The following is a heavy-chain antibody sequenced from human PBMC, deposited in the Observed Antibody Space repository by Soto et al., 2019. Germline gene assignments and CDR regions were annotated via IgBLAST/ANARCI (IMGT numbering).Heavy chain of an antibody. CDR2: ISYDGSDK. CDR3: ANTPDSYACALEGYCAY. CDR1: GFTFSSYG. Sequence: QVQLVESGGGVVQPGRSLRVSCAASGFTFSSYGMNWVRQAPGKGLEWVAIISYDGSDKYYADSVKVRFTISSDNSKNTLYLQMNSLRGEDTAVYSCANTPDSYACALEGYCAYWGTGTLVTVAS. J-gene: IGHJ4*02. V-gene: IGHV3-30*18. D-gene: IGHD2-15*01.